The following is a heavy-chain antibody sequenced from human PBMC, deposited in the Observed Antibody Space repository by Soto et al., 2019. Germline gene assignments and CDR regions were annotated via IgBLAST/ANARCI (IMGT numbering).Heavy chain of an antibody. Sequence: ASVKVSCKASGYTFTSYAMHWVRQAPGQRVEWMGWINAGNGNTKYSQKFQGRVTITRDTSASTAYMELSSLRSEDTAVYYCARDYDFWSGYPPFEPWGQGTLVTAPQ. V-gene: IGHV1-3*01. D-gene: IGHD3-3*01. CDR2: INAGNGNT. J-gene: IGHJ5*02. CDR3: ARDYDFWSGYPPFEP. CDR1: GYTFTSYA.